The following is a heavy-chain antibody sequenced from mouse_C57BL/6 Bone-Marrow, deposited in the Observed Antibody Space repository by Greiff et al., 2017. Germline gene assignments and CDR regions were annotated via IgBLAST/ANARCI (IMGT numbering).Heavy chain of an antibody. D-gene: IGHD1-1*01. CDR3: ARKEVVGDFDV. Sequence: VNVVESGAELVKPGASVKISCKASGYAFRSYWMNWVKQRPGKGLVWIGQIYPGDGDTNYNGKFKGKATLTADKSSSTAYMPLSSLTSEDSAVYFCARKEVVGDFDVWGTGTTVTVSS. V-gene: IGHV1-80*01. CDR1: GYAFRSYW. CDR2: IYPGDGDT. J-gene: IGHJ1*03.